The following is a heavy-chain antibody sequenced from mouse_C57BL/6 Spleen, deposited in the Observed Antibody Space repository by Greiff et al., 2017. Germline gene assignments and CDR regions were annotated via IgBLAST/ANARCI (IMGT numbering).Heavy chain of an antibody. J-gene: IGHJ4*01. D-gene: IGHD2-1*01. Sequence: VMLVESGPGLVQPSQSLSITCTVSGFSLTSYGVHWVRQSPGKGLEWLGVIWSGGSTDYNAAFISRLSISKDNSKSQVFFKMNSLQADDTAIYYCARRGGFYGNYEGYYAMDYWGQGTSVTVSS. V-gene: IGHV2-2*01. CDR3: ARRGGFYGNYEGYYAMDY. CDR1: GFSLTSYG. CDR2: IWSGGST.